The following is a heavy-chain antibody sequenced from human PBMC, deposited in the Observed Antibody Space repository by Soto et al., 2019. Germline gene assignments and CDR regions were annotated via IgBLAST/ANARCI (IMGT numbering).Heavy chain of an antibody. CDR3: ATLKGGPYYLDS. D-gene: IGHD2-21*01. CDR1: GYRFTSYW. CDR2: IHPGDSDT. V-gene: IGHV5-51*01. J-gene: IGHJ4*02. Sequence: EVQLVQSGTEVKKPGDSLKISCEASGYRFTSYWIGWVRQMPGKGLEWMGVIHPGDSDTRYSPSFQGQGTISVDKSSRTSYPQWSSVAAWDPAIYYCATLKGGPYYLDSWGQGTRVTVSA.